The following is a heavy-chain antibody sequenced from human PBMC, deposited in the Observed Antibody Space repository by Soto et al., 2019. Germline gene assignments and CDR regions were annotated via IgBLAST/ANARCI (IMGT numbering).Heavy chain of an antibody. D-gene: IGHD2-2*01. J-gene: IGHJ6*02. CDR3: ARVVILVPTASPHYYYQMDV. V-gene: IGHV1-69*01. CDR2: IIPIVGTG. CDR1: GGTVSNYA. Sequence: QVQLVQSGAEVRKPGSSVTVSCKASGGTVSNYAISWVRQAPGQGLEWMGGIIPIVGTGSYAQKFQGRVTITADEPTTTAYMELSSLRFEDTAVYYCARVVILVPTASPHYYYQMDVWGPGTTVTVSS.